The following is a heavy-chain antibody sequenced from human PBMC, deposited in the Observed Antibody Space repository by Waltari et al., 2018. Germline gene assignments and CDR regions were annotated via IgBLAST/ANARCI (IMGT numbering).Heavy chain of an antibody. CDR2: IYHSGST. J-gene: IGHJ4*02. CDR1: GYSISSGYY. CDR3: ARLGLDGYNKNYFDY. D-gene: IGHD5-12*01. V-gene: IGHV4-38-2*01. Sequence: QVQLQESGPGLVKPSETLSLTCAVSGYSISSGYYWGWIRQPPGKGLEWIGSIYHSGSTYYNPSVKSRVTISVDTSKNQFSLKLSSVTAADTAVYYCARLGLDGYNKNYFDYWGQGTLVTVSS.